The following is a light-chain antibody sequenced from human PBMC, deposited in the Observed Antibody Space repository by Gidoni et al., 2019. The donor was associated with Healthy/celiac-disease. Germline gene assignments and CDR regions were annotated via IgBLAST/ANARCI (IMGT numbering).Light chain of an antibody. V-gene: IGLV1-44*01. CDR1: SSNIGSNT. Sequence: QSVLPQPPSASGTSAQRVTISCSGSSSNIGSNTVNWYQQLPGTAPKLLIYSNNQRPSGVPDRFSGSKSGTSASLAISGLQSEDEADYYCAAWDDSLNGWVFGGGTKLTVL. J-gene: IGLJ3*02. CDR3: AAWDDSLNGWV. CDR2: SNN.